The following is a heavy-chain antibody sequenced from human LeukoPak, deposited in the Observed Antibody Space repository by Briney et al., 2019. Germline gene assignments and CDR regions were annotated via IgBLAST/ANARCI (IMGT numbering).Heavy chain of an antibody. CDR2: LYYGGST. V-gene: IGHV4-59*01. CDR3: ARAGRSDRSNSYYYDMDV. Sequence: SETLSLTCSVSYVSINSYYWSWIRQPPGKGLEWIGFLYYGGSTRYNPSLERRVTISVDRSQIQFSLKLTSVTAADTAVYYCARAGRSDRSNSYYYDMDVWGPGITVTVSS. CDR1: YVSINSYY. D-gene: IGHD6-19*01. J-gene: IGHJ6*02.